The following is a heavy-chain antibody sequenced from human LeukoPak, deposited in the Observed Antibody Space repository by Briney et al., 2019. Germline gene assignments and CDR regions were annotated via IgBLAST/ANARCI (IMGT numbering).Heavy chain of an antibody. CDR2: MISSGDST. CDR1: GFTFSNNA. J-gene: IGHJ5*02. CDR3: AKDRRYCSGDNCYLNP. V-gene: IGHV3-23*01. D-gene: IGHD2-15*01. Sequence: GGSLRLSCVVSGFTFSNNAMRWVRQAPGKGLEWVSAMISSGDSTPYAESVRGRFTISRDNSKNTLYLQMNSLRAEDTAIYYCAKDRRYCSGDNCYLNPWGQGTLVTVSS.